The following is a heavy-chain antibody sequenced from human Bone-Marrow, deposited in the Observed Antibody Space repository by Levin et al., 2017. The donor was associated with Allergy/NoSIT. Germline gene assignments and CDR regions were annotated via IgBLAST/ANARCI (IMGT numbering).Heavy chain of an antibody. V-gene: IGHV3-7*01. CDR3: ARANIERVAYSNDF. Sequence: GGSLRLSCAASGFRFSDYWMSWVRQAPGKGLEWVANIKTHGREEYYVDSVKGRFTISRDNDKNSLSLQMNNLRAEDSALYYCARANIERVAYSNDFWGRGTLVTVSS. J-gene: IGHJ4*02. CDR1: GFRFSDYW. CDR2: IKTHGREE. D-gene: IGHD2-8*02.